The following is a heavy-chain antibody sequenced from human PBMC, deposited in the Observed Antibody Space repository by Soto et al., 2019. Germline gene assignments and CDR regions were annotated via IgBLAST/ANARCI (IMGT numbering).Heavy chain of an antibody. CDR1: GFSLTTSGMR. Sequence: SGPTLVNPTQTLTLTCTFSGFSLTTSGMRVSWIRQPPGKAPEWLARIDWDDDKVYSRSLRTRLTISKDTSKNQVVLIMTNMDPVDTATYYCARTRVVSAVNYGMDVWGQGTTVTVYS. CDR2: IDWDDDK. V-gene: IGHV2-70*04. D-gene: IGHD2-21*01. CDR3: ARTRVVSAVNYGMDV. J-gene: IGHJ6*02.